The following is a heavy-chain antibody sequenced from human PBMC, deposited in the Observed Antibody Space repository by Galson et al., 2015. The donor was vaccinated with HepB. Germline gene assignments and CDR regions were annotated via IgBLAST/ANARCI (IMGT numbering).Heavy chain of an antibody. CDR2: IFSNDEK. D-gene: IGHD3-10*01. J-gene: IGHJ4*02. CDR3: TRMALNHFNSFGDVYFDY. Sequence: PALVKPTQTLTLTCTFSGFSLSICVMCVSWIRQPPEKALEWLAHIFSNDEKSYSASLKSRLTISKGTSKSQVVLTMTNMDPVDTATYYCTRMALNHFNSFGDVYFDYWAQGTLVTVSS. V-gene: IGHV2-26*01. CDR1: GFSLSICVMC.